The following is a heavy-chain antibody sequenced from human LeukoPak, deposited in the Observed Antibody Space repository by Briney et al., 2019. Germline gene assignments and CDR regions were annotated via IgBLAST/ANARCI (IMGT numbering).Heavy chain of an antibody. CDR1: GGTFRSYG. V-gene: IGHV1-69*01. D-gene: IGHD2-2*01. J-gene: IGHJ6*02. CDR2: FIPTLGTP. Sequence: SVKVSCKTSGGTFRSYGLNWVRQAPGQGLEWVGGFIPTLGTPRHAQNLQGRVTITADESTSTGYMELSSLRYEDTAVYYCVRGLYCSSRISCYDYGLDVWGQGTTVTVSS. CDR3: VRGLYCSSRISCYDYGLDV.